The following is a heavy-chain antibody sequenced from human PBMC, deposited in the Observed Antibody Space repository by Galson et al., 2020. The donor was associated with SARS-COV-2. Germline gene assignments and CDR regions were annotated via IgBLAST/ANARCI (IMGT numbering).Heavy chain of an antibody. D-gene: IGHD6-13*01. CDR3: ARGWFYQQLVEDAFDI. CDR2: ISAYNGNT. V-gene: IGHV1-18*01. Sequence: ASVKVSCKASGYTFTSYGISWVRQAPGQGLEWMGWISAYNGNTNYAQKLQGRVTMTTDTSTSTAYMELRSLRSDDTAVYYCARGWFYQQLVEDAFDIWGQGTMVTVSS. J-gene: IGHJ3*02. CDR1: GYTFTSYG.